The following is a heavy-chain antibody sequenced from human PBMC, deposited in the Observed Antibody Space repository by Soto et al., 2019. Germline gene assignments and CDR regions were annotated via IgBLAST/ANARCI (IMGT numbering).Heavy chain of an antibody. V-gene: IGHV3-33*01. CDR1: GFNFSSYG. D-gene: IGHD6-19*01. CDR3: ARVYPGSGWPYHYYGMDV. J-gene: IGHJ6*02. Sequence: SLRLSCEASGFNFSSYGIHWVRQAPGKGLEWVAIIWNDGSNEYYADSVKGRFTISRDNSKNTVYLQVSKLRAEDSAVYYCARVYPGSGWPYHYYGMDVWGQGTTVTVSS. CDR2: IWNDGSNE.